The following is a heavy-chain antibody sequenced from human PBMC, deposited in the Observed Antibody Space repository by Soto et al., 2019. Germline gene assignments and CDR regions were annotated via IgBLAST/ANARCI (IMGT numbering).Heavy chain of an antibody. CDR1: GLTFSSYS. CDR3: ARDRSGWFGELLYSDY. J-gene: IGHJ4*02. Sequence: PGGSLRLSCAASGLTFSSYSMNWVRQAPGKGLEWVSSISSSSYIYYADSVKGRFTISRDNAKNSLYLQMNSLRAEDTAVYYCARDRSGWFGELLYSDYWGQGTLVTVSS. D-gene: IGHD3-10*01. CDR2: ISSSSYI. V-gene: IGHV3-21*01.